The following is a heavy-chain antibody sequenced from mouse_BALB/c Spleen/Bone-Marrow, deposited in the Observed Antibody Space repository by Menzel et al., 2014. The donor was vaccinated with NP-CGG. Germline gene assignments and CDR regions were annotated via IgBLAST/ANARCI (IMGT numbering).Heavy chain of an antibody. CDR1: GYTFTSYW. J-gene: IGHJ1*01. V-gene: IGHV1-69*02. CDR3: ARSHGYYPYWYFDV. D-gene: IGHD2-3*01. Sequence: QVQLKESGAELVKPGAPVKLSCKASGYTFTSYWVNWVKQRPGRGLEWIGRIDPSDSETRYNQKFKDKATLTVDKSSSTAYIQLSSLTSEDSAVYYCARSHGYYPYWYFDVWGAGTTVTVSS. CDR2: IDPSDSET.